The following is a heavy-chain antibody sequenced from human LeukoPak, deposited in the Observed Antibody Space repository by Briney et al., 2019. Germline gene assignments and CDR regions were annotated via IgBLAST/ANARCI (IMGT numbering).Heavy chain of an antibody. J-gene: IGHJ6*02. V-gene: IGHV4-61*08. CDR1: GGSISSGGYS. CDR2: IFYSGNT. Sequence: SETLSLTCAVSGGSISSGGYSWSWIRQPPGKGLEWIGDIFYSGNTNYNPSLKSRVTISLDTSKKQFSLKLSSVTAADTAVYYCARVLGGYHYYGMDVWGQGTTVTVSS. D-gene: IGHD2-15*01. CDR3: ARVLGGYHYYGMDV.